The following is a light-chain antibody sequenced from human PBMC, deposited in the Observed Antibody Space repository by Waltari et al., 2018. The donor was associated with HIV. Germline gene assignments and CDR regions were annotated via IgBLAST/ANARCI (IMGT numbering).Light chain of an antibody. CDR3: CSYAGDSVG. CDR2: AVN. Sequence: QSDLTQPRSVSGSPGQSVAISCTGTSSDVGGYNYVSWYQHHPGKDHKSMLSAVNKRPTGVLDRFSGSKSGKTASLAISGRHAGDDADYYCCSYAGDSVGFGGGTNLTVL. V-gene: IGLV2-11*01. CDR1: SSDVGGYNY. J-gene: IGLJ2*01.